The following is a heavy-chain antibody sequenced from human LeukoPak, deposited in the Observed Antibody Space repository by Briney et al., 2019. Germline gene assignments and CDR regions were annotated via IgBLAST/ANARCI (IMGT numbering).Heavy chain of an antibody. Sequence: PGGSLRLSCAASGFTFDDYGMSWVRQAPGKGLGWVSGINWNGGSTGYADSVKGRFTISRDNAKNSLYLQMNSLRAEDTALYYCARSYYGSGSYPFGYWGQGTLVTVSS. CDR2: INWNGGST. V-gene: IGHV3-20*04. J-gene: IGHJ4*02. CDR1: GFTFDDYG. D-gene: IGHD3-10*01. CDR3: ARSYYGSGSYPFGY.